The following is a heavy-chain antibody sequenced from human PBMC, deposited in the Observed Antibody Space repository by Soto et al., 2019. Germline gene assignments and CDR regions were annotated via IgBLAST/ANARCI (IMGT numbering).Heavy chain of an antibody. CDR1: GFTFSHYA. Sequence: QVRLVESGGGVVQPGRSLRLSCAASGFTFSHYAMHWVRQAPGKGLEWVALMSYDGSNEYYADSVKGRFTISRDNSKNTLYLQMNSLRAEHTAVYYCAKDGSHNFDYWGQGTLVTVSS. V-gene: IGHV3-30*18. CDR2: MSYDGSNE. J-gene: IGHJ4*02. D-gene: IGHD1-26*01. CDR3: AKDGSHNFDY.